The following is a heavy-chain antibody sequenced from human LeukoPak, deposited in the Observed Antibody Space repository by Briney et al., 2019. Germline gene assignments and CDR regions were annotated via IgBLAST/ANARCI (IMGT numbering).Heavy chain of an antibody. V-gene: IGHV4-39*07. CDR2: IYYSGST. CDR3: ARERRPYVDLVGYFDY. Sequence: SETLSLTCTVSGGSISSSSYYWGWIRQPPGKGLEWIGSIYYSGSTYYNPSLKSRVTISVDTSKNQFSLKLSSVTAADTAVYYCARERRPYVDLVGYFDYWGQGTLVTVSS. J-gene: IGHJ4*02. CDR1: GGSISSSSYY. D-gene: IGHD3-16*01.